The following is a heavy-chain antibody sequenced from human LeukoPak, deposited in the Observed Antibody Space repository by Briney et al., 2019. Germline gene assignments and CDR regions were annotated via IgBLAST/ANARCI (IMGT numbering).Heavy chain of an antibody. CDR1: GGSFSGYY. Sequence: SETLSLTCAVYGGSFSGYYWSWIRQPPGKGLEWIGEINHSGSTNYNPSLKGRVTISVDTSKNQFSLKLSSVTAADTAVYYCAGYYYDSSGYYTFDYWGQGTLVTVSS. V-gene: IGHV4-34*01. D-gene: IGHD3-22*01. CDR2: INHSGST. CDR3: AGYYYDSSGYYTFDY. J-gene: IGHJ4*02.